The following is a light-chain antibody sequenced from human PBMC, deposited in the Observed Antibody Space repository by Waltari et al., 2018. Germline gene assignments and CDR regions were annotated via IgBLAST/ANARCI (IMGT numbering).Light chain of an antibody. V-gene: IGKV3-20*01. CDR2: GAS. CDR1: QSVTQT. CDR3: QHYLRLPAT. J-gene: IGKJ1*01. Sequence: SCRASQSVTQTLAWYQQKPGQAPRLLIYGASNRATGIPDRFSGSGSGTDFSLTISRLEPEDFAVYYCQHYLRLPATFGQGTKVEIK.